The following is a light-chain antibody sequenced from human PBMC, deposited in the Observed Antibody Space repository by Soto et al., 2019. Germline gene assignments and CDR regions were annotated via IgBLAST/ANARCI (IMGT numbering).Light chain of an antibody. CDR2: AAY. J-gene: IGKJ4*01. V-gene: IGKV1-5*01. Sequence: DIQMTQSPSTLSASVGDRVTITCRASQSISSCLAWYQQKPGKAPKLLIYAAYSLESGVPSRFSGSGSGTEFTLTISSLQPDDFATYYCQQCNSYSLLTFGGGTKVEIK. CDR1: QSISSC. CDR3: QQCNSYSLLT.